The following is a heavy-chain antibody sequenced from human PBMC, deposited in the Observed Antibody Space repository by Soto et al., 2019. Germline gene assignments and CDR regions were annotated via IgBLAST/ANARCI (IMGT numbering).Heavy chain of an antibody. CDR2: IIPISGAA. J-gene: IGHJ4*02. CDR3: ARDMTRTVVPYFDF. Sequence: SVKVSCKASGGTFSNYVVNWVRQAPGQGLEWMGRIIPISGAANYAQKFQGRVTITADKSTSTSYMELSSLRSEDTAVYYCARDMTRTVVPYFDFWGQGXLVTVYS. V-gene: IGHV1-69*06. D-gene: IGHD1-7*01. CDR1: GGTFSNYV.